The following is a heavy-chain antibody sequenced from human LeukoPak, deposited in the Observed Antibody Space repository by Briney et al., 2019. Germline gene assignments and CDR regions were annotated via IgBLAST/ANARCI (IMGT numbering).Heavy chain of an antibody. CDR2: IYSDNT. Sequence: GGSLRLSCTVSGFTVSSNSMSWVRQAPGKGLEWVSFIYSDNTHYSDSVKGRFAISRDNSKNTLYLQMNSLRAEDTAVYYCARDRPDYYYYYYMDVWGKGTTVTVSS. J-gene: IGHJ6*03. CDR1: GFTVSSNS. CDR3: ARDRPDYYYYYYMDV. V-gene: IGHV3-53*01.